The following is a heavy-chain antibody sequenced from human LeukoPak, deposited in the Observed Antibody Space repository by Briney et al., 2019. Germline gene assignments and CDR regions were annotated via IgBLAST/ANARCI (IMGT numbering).Heavy chain of an antibody. CDR3: ARVGYSYGRRFDA. CDR2: IYFIGRT. J-gene: IGHJ4*02. CDR1: GFTVSSNY. Sequence: GSLRLSCAASGFTVSSNYMSWIRQSPGKGLEWIATIYFIGRTYYNPSLKSRVTISVDTSKNQFYLKVNSVTAADSAVYYCARVGYSYGRRFDAWGQGTLVTVSS. V-gene: IGHV4-39*07. D-gene: IGHD5-18*01.